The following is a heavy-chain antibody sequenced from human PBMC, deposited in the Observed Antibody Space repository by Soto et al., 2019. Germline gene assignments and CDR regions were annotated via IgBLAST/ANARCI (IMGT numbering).Heavy chain of an antibody. Sequence: SETLSLTCSVSGGSISSSTYYWGWIRQPPGKGLEWIGSIYYSGGTYYNPSLKSRVTISVDTSKNQFSLKLKSVTAADTAVFYCARLEPDDYGDFVYFDIWGQGTMVTVSS. D-gene: IGHD4-17*01. CDR1: GGSISSSTYY. J-gene: IGHJ3*02. CDR3: ARLEPDDYGDFVYFDI. V-gene: IGHV4-39*01. CDR2: IYYSGGT.